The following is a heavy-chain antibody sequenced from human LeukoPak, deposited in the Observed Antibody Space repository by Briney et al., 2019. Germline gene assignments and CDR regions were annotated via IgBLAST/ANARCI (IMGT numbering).Heavy chain of an antibody. CDR2: VYYSGST. Sequence: PSETLSLTCSVSGGSISSSSYSWGWIRQPPGKGLEWIGSVYYSGSTYYNSSLKSRVSISVDTSKNQFSLRLNSVTAADTAVYYCARVEEGYGSGRRENYYYYYMDVWGKGTTVTVSS. D-gene: IGHD3-10*01. V-gene: IGHV4-39*02. CDR1: GGSISSSSYS. J-gene: IGHJ6*03. CDR3: ARVEEGYGSGRRENYYYYYMDV.